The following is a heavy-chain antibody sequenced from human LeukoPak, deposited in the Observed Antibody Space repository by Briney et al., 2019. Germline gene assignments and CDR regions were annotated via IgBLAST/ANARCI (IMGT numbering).Heavy chain of an antibody. J-gene: IGHJ5*02. D-gene: IGHD5-18*01. CDR2: IYHSGST. Sequence: SETLSLTCTVSGGSISSGGYSWSWIRQPPGKGLEWIGYIYHSGSTYYNPSLKSRVTISVDRSKNQFSLKLSSVTAADTAVYYCARGGGDSYGYWYWFDPWGQGTLVTVSS. CDR3: ARGGGDSYGYWYWFDP. CDR1: GGSISSGGYS. V-gene: IGHV4-30-2*01.